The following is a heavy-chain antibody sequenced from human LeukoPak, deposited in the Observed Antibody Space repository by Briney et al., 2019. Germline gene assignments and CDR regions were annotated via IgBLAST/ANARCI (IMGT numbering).Heavy chain of an antibody. J-gene: IGHJ4*02. V-gene: IGHV4-59*01. CDR3: ASLLGGAGGYFDY. CDR1: GGSISSYY. CDR2: IYYSGST. D-gene: IGHD1-26*01. Sequence: SETLSLTCTVSGGSISSYYGSWIRQPPGKGLEWIGYIYYSGSTNYNPSLKSRVTISVDTSKNQFSLKLSSVTAADTAMYYCASLLGGAGGYFDYWGQGTLVTVSS.